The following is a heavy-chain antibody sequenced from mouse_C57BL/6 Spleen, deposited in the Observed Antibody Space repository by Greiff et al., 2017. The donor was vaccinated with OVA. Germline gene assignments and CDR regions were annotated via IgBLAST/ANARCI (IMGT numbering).Heavy chain of an antibody. Sequence: QVQLQKPGAELVKPGASVKMSCKASGYTFTSYWITWVKQRPGQGLEWIGDIYPGSGSTNYNEKFKSKATLTVDTSSSTAYMQLSSRTSEDSAVYYCARKEGSSGPAWFAYWGQGTLVTVSA. D-gene: IGHD3-2*02. CDR2: IYPGSGST. J-gene: IGHJ3*01. CDR1: GYTFTSYW. CDR3: ARKEGSSGPAWFAY. V-gene: IGHV1-55*01.